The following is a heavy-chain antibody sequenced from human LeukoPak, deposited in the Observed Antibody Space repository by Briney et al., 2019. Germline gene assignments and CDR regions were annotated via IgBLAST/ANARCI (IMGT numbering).Heavy chain of an antibody. D-gene: IGHD3-10*01. CDR3: APSGMPAYFDY. Sequence: GGSLRLSCAASGFSFSSYAMSWVRQAPGKGLEWVSAISGSGGSTYYADSVKGRFTISRDNSKNTLYLQMNSLRAEDTAVYYCAPSGMPAYFDYWGQGTLVTVSS. V-gene: IGHV3-23*01. CDR2: ISGSGGST. CDR1: GFSFSSYA. J-gene: IGHJ4*02.